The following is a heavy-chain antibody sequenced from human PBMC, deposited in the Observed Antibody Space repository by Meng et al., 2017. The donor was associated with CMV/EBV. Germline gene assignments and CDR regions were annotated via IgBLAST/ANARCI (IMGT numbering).Heavy chain of an antibody. CDR3: ARGAPLTNYYDSSGYYYSY. CDR1: GGTFSSYA. Sequence: SVKVSCKASGGTFSSYAISWVRQAPGQGLEWMGGIIPIFGTANYAQKFQGRVTITTDESTSTAYMELSSLRSEDTAVYYCARGAPLTNYYDSSGYYYSYWGQGTLVTVSS. CDR2: IIPIFGTA. V-gene: IGHV1-69*05. D-gene: IGHD3-22*01. J-gene: IGHJ4*02.